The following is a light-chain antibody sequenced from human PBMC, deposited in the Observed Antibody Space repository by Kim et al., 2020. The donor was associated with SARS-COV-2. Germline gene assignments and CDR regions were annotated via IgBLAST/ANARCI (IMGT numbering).Light chain of an antibody. V-gene: IGKV3-15*01. Sequence: VSPGERAPLSCRASQSVSSNLAWYQQKPGQAPRLLIYGASTRATGVPARFSGSGSGTDFTLTISSLQSEDFAVYYCQQYDNWPLTFGGGTKVEFK. CDR3: QQYDNWPLT. J-gene: IGKJ4*01. CDR1: QSVSSN. CDR2: GAS.